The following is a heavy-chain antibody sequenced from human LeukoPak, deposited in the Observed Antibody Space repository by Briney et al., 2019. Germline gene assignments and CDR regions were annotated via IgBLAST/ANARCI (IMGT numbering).Heavy chain of an antibody. J-gene: IGHJ6*03. Sequence: ASVKVSCKASGYTFTSYDINWVRQATGRGLEWMGWMNPNSGNTGYAQKFQRRVTMTRNTSISTAYMELSSMRSEDTAVYYCARGRTGYDAYYMDVWGKGTTVTVSS. CDR3: ARGRTGYDAYYMDV. CDR1: GYTFTSYD. CDR2: MNPNSGNT. V-gene: IGHV1-8*01. D-gene: IGHD3/OR15-3a*01.